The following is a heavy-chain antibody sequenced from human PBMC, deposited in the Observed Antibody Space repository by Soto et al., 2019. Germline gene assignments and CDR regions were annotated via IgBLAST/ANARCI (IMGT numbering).Heavy chain of an antibody. CDR2: INHSGST. Sequence: SETLSLTCAVYGGSFSGYYWSWIRQPPGRGLEWIGEINHSGSTNYNPSLKSRVTISVDTSKNQFSLKLSSVTAADTAVYYCASYDFWSGYYSNWGQGTLVTVSS. D-gene: IGHD3-3*01. CDR3: ASYDFWSGYYSN. V-gene: IGHV4-34*01. J-gene: IGHJ4*02. CDR1: GGSFSGYY.